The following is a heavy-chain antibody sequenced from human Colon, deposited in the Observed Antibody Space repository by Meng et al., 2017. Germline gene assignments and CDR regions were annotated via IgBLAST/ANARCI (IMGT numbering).Heavy chain of an antibody. Sequence: GSLRLSCTVSGGSMYSYLWSWIRQSPGKGLEWIGYISYNGSTKHQPSLKSRVIISIDTSKNQFSLKVNSVTAADTAVYFCARGGHGGYYGSGSRYNWFDPWGQGTLVTVSS. D-gene: IGHD3-10*01. CDR3: ARGGHGGYYGSGSRYNWFDP. J-gene: IGHJ5*02. CDR1: GGSMYSYL. CDR2: ISYNGST. V-gene: IGHV4-59*01.